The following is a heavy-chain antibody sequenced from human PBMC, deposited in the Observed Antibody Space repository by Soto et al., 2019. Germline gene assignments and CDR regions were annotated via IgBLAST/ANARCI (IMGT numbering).Heavy chain of an antibody. CDR1: GLNVSSIF. Sequence: GGSLRLSCAASGLNVSSIFMTWVRQAPGKGLEWVSVIYSGDRAFYADSVEVRFTISRDTSTNTLYLQMSGLRAEDSAVYYCATRDNAYYYGMNVWGQGTTVTVSS. V-gene: IGHV3-53*01. CDR3: ATRDNAYYYGMNV. J-gene: IGHJ6*02. CDR2: IYSGDRA.